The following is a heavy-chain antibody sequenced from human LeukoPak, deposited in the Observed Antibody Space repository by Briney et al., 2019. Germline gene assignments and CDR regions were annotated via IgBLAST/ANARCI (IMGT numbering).Heavy chain of an antibody. D-gene: IGHD3-16*02. CDR1: GFTFSGHA. J-gene: IGHJ6*02. CDR3: AKEGYDYVWGSYRYSPYYYYGMDV. CDR2: ISYDGSNK. V-gene: IGHV3-30*18. Sequence: PGGSLRLSCTASGFTFSGHAMSWVRQAPGKGLEWVAVISYDGSNKYYADSVKGRFTISRDNSKNTLYLQMNSLRAEDTAVYYCAKEGYDYVWGSYRYSPYYYYGMDVWGQGTTVTVSS.